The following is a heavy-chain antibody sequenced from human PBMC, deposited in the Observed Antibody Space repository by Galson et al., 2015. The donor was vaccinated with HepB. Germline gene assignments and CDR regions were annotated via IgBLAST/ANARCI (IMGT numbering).Heavy chain of an antibody. J-gene: IGHJ6*02. Sequence: SLRLSCTASGFTFSSYAMHWVRQAPGKGLEWVAGISYDGSNKYYADYVKGRFTISRDNSKNTLYMQLSSPRAEDTAVYYCARDLVRDFGSGYSYYYGMDVWGQGTTVTVSS. CDR2: ISYDGSNK. CDR3: ARDLVRDFGSGYSYYYGMDV. CDR1: GFTFSSYA. V-gene: IGHV3-30*04. D-gene: IGHD3-3*01.